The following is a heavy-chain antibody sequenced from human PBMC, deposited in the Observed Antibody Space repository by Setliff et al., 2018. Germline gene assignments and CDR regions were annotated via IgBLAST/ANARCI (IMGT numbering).Heavy chain of an antibody. V-gene: IGHV4-4*07. D-gene: IGHD3-22*01. CDR2: IYSNENT. CDR1: GGSISSYF. J-gene: IGHJ4*02. Sequence: NPSETLSLTCSVSGGSISSYFWNWVRQPAGKGLEWIGRIYSNENTNYNPSLKSRVTMSIDTSKNQPSLKLSSVTAADTAVYYCARDADNYDTSENPIFDYWGQGTLVTVSS. CDR3: ARDADNYDTSENPIFDY.